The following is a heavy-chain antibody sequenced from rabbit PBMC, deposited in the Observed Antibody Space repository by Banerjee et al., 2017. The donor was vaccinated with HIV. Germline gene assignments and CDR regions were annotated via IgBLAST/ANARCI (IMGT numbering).Heavy chain of an antibody. V-gene: IGHV1S39*01. CDR3: ARDGAGGTYFAL. Sequence: QEQLVESGGGLVQPGGSLKLSCKASGFDFSSYGVSWVRQAPGKGLEWIGYIDPVFGSTYYASWVNGRFTISKTSSTTVTLQMTSLTAADTATYFCARDGAGGTYFALWGPGTLVTVS. CDR2: IDPVFGST. D-gene: IGHD8-1*01. CDR1: GFDFSSYG. J-gene: IGHJ4*01.